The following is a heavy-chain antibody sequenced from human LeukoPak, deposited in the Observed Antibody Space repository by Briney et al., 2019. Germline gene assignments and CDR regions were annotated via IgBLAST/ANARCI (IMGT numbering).Heavy chain of an antibody. CDR1: GFTFSSYA. J-gene: IGHJ5*02. Sequence: GGSLRLSCAASGFTFSSYAMSWVRQAPGKGLEWVSAISSSGGSTYYADSVKGRFTISRDNSKNTLYLQMNSLRAEDTAVYYCARIAAAGSYNWFDPWGQGTLVTVSS. V-gene: IGHV3-23*01. CDR2: ISSSGGST. CDR3: ARIAAAGSYNWFDP. D-gene: IGHD6-13*01.